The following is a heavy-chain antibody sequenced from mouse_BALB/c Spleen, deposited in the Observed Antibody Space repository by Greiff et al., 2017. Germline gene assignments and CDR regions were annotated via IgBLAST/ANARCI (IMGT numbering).Heavy chain of an antibody. V-gene: IGHV1-7*01. CDR3: ASRAMFAY. Sequence: QVQLKESGAELAKPGASVKMSCKASGYTFTSYWMHWVKQRPGQGLEWIGYINPSTGYTEYNQKFKDKATLTADKSSSTAYMQLSSLTSEDSAVYYCASRAMFAYWGQGTLVTVSA. J-gene: IGHJ3*01. CDR1: GYTFTSYW. D-gene: IGHD3-3*01. CDR2: INPSTGYT.